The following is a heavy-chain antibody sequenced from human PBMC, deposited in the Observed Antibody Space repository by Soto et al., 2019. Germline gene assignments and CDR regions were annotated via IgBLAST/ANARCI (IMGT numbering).Heavy chain of an antibody. CDR2: INQDGTEK. Sequence: GGSLRLSCAASGLAFSTHWMTWVRQAPGKGLEWVANINQDGTEKYYVDAVKGRFTIFRDNAKNSLYLQMNSLTAEDTGVYYCAKDVLFCSGGSCLVGPAYKYDRWGQGTLVTVSS. V-gene: IGHV3-7*03. D-gene: IGHD2-15*01. J-gene: IGHJ4*02. CDR1: GLAFSTHW. CDR3: AKDVLFCSGGSCLVGPAYKYDR.